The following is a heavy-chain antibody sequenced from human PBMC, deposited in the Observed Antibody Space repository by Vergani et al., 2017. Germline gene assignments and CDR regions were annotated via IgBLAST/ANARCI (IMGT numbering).Heavy chain of an antibody. CDR3: ARSEASLGELSSFDY. Sequence: QVQLVQSGAEVKKPGSSVKVSCKASGGTFSSYAISWVRQAPGQGLEWMGGIIPIFGIANYAQKFQGRVTITADKSTSTAYMELSSLRSEDTAVYYWARSEASLGELSSFDYWGQGTLVTVSS. CDR1: GGTFSSYA. J-gene: IGHJ4*02. D-gene: IGHD3-16*02. CDR2: IIPIFGIA. V-gene: IGHV1-69*17.